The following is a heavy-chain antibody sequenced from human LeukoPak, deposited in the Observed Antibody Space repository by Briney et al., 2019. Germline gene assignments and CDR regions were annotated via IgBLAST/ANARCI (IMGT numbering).Heavy chain of an antibody. CDR1: GASIRHYY. J-gene: IGHJ4*02. V-gene: IGHV4-59*01. CDR2: LYHSGSP. D-gene: IGHD2-15*01. CDR3: ARVDLRAAYFDY. Sequence: SETLSLTCTVSGASIRHYYWSWIRQPPGKGLEWIGNLYHSGSPNYNPSLKSRVTISIDTAKNQFSLRLRSVTAADTAVYYCARVDLRAAYFDYWGQGTLVTVSS.